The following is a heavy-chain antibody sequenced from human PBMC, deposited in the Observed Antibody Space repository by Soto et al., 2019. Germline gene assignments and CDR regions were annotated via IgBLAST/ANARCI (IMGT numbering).Heavy chain of an antibody. J-gene: IGHJ5*02. D-gene: IGHD3-22*01. V-gene: IGHV1-24*01. CDR2: FDPEDGET. Sequence: GASVKVSCKVSGYTLTELSMHWVRQAPGKGLEWMGGFDPEDGETIYAQKFQGRVTMTEDTSTDTAYMELSSLRSEDTAVYYCATATYYYDSSGSLLVFEPWGQGTLVTVSS. CDR1: GYTLTELS. CDR3: ATATYYYDSSGSLLVFEP.